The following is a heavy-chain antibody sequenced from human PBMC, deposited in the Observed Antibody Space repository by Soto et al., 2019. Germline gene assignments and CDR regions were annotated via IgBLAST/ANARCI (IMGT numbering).Heavy chain of an antibody. J-gene: IGHJ4*02. Sequence: ASVKVSCKASGYTFSNFAMHWVRQAPGQRLEWMGWINAGNGNTKYSQKFQGRVTITRDTSASTAYMEPSSLRSEDTAVYYCARSIVVVTAADYWGQGTLVTVSS. V-gene: IGHV1-3*01. D-gene: IGHD2-21*02. CDR3: ARSIVVVTAADY. CDR2: INAGNGNT. CDR1: GYTFSNFA.